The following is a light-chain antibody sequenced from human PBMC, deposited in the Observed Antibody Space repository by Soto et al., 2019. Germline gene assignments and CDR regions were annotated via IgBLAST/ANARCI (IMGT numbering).Light chain of an antibody. Sequence: QSVLTQPPSASGSPGQSVTISCTGTSSDVVGYIYVSWYQQHPGKAPKLIIYDVSKRPSGVPDRFSGSKSGNTASLTLSGLQPEDEADYYYTSYAGSNNFFVFGTGTKLTVL. CDR3: TSYAGSNNFFV. CDR2: DVS. J-gene: IGLJ1*01. V-gene: IGLV2-8*01. CDR1: SSDVVGYIY.